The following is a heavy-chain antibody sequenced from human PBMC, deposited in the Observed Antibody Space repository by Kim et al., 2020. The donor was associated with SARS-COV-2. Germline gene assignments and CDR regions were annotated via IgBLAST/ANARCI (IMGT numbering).Heavy chain of an antibody. D-gene: IGHD6-19*01. CDR1: GGPISNYY. Sequence: SETLSLTCSVSGGPISNYYWSWIRQPAGKGLEWIGRISTSGSTNYNPSLKSRVTMSMDTSKNQFSLNLTSVTAADTAVYDCAREYTSGWRQFDNWGQGTLVTVSS. CDR2: ISTSGST. J-gene: IGHJ4*02. V-gene: IGHV4-4*07. CDR3: AREYTSGWRQFDN.